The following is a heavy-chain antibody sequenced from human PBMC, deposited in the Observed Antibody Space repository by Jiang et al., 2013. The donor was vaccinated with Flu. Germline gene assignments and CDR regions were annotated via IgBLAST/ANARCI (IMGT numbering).Heavy chain of an antibody. J-gene: IGHJ2*01. CDR2: IYYSGST. V-gene: IGHV4-59*01. Sequence: SGPGLVKPSETLSLTCTVSGGSISSYYWSWIRQPPGKGLEWIGYIYYSGSTNYNPSLKSRVTISVDTSKNQFSLKLSSVTAADTAVYYCARGYYDILTGYFWYFDLWGRGTLVTVSS. CDR3: ARGYYDILTGYFWYFDL. D-gene: IGHD3-9*01. CDR1: GGSISSYY.